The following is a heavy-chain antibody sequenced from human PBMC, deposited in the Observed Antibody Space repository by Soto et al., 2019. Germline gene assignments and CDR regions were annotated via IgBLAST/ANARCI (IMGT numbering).Heavy chain of an antibody. J-gene: IGHJ4*02. CDR2: IIPIFGTV. V-gene: IGHV1-69*01. D-gene: IGHD1-26*01. CDR3: ARDGGRHAGGIDY. CDR1: GGTFSSYS. Sequence: QVQLVQSGAEVKKPGSSVKVSCKASGGTFSSYSINWVRQAPGQGREWMGEIIPIFGTVNYAQKFQGRVTITGDEYTSTAYMELSSLRSEDTAVYYCARDGGRHAGGIDYWGQGTLVTVS.